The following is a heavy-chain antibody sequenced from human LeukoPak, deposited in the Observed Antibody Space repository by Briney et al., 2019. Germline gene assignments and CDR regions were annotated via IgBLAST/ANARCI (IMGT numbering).Heavy chain of an antibody. V-gene: IGHV3-7*03. CDR1: GFTFSSHW. CDR3: ARDSTWLLDY. CDR2: IKEDGSVK. J-gene: IGHJ4*02. Sequence: GGSLRLSCTASGFTFSSHWMTWVRQPPGKGLEWVANIKEDGSVKYYVDSVKGRFTISRDNIKNVLYLQMNSLRADDTAVYFCARDSTWLLDYWGQGTLVTVSS. D-gene: IGHD6-19*01.